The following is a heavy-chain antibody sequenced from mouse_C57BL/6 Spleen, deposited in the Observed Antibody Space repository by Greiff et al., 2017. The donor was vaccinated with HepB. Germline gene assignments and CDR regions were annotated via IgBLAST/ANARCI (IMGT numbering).Heavy chain of an antibody. CDR2: INPYNGGT. J-gene: IGHJ2*01. D-gene: IGHD1-1*01. Sequence: EVQLQQSGPVLVKPGASVKMSCKASGYTFTDYYMNWVKQSHGKSLEWIGVINPYNGGTSYNQKFKGKATLTVDKSSSTAYMELNSLTSEDSAVYYYARSEDYYGSVYFDYWGQGTTLTVSS. V-gene: IGHV1-19*01. CDR3: ARSEDYYGSVYFDY. CDR1: GYTFTDYY.